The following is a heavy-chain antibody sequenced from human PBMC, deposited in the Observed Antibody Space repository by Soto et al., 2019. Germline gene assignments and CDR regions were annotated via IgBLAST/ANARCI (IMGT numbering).Heavy chain of an antibody. V-gene: IGHV4-4*02. J-gene: IGHJ6*02. CDR1: GGSISSSNC. Sequence: QVQLQESGPGLVKPSGTLSLTCAVSGGSISSSNCWSWVRQPPGKGLEWIGEIYHSGSANYHPSLKSRVTISVDKSKNQFSLKLSSVTAADTAVYYCARVEGRFYYGMDVWGQGTTVTVSS. CDR3: ARVEGRFYYGMDV. CDR2: IYHSGSA.